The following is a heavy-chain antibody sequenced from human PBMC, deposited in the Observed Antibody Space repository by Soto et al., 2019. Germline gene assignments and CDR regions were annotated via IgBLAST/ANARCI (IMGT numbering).Heavy chain of an antibody. CDR1: GFTFDDYA. D-gene: IGHD3-9*01. Sequence: SLRLSCAASGFTFDDYAMHWVRQAPGKGLEWVSGISWNSGSIGYADSVKGRFTISGDNAKNSLYLQMNSLRAEDTAVYYCARVDILTGYYGSCDYWGQGTLVTVSS. CDR3: ARVDILTGYYGSCDY. V-gene: IGHV3-9*01. CDR2: ISWNSGSI. J-gene: IGHJ4*02.